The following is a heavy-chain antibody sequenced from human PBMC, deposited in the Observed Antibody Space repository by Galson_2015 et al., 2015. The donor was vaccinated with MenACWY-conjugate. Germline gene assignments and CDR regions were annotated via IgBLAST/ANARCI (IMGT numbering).Heavy chain of an antibody. J-gene: IGHJ4*02. CDR1: GYTLTDLS. Sequence: SVKVSCKVSGYTLTDLSMYWVRQAPGKGLEWMGGFNPGDGKTIYAQRFQGRVTMTEDTSTDTAYMELSSLRSEDTAVYYCAADRRQVRRGLFPYWGQGTLVTVSS. CDR3: AADRRQVRRGLFPY. D-gene: IGHD2-2*01. CDR2: FNPGDGKT. V-gene: IGHV1-24*01.